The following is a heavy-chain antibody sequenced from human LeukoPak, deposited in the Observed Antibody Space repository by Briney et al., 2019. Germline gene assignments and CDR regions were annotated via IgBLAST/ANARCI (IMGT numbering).Heavy chain of an antibody. CDR1: GIAFSNSI. J-gene: IGHJ3*01. V-gene: IGHV3-30*04. Sequence: GGPLRLSCATSGIAFSNSIMHWVRQAPGKGLEWVSAMSFDGFSKYYADSLKGRLSISRDDSKNTVYLQMNSLRLEDTAVYYCAREGHTSGYCGTFDVWGQGTTVVVSS. CDR2: MSFDGFSK. CDR3: AREGHTSGYCGTFDV. D-gene: IGHD3-22*01.